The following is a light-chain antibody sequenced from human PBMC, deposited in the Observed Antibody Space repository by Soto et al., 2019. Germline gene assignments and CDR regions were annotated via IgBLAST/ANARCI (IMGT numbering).Light chain of an antibody. CDR3: QQYGGSPIT. Sequence: EVVMTQSPATLSVSPGDTAALSCRASQGVSSSLAWYQQKPGQAPTLLMSGASNRASGVPVRFSGSGSGTDFTLTITRLEPEDFALYYCQQYGGSPITFGLGTRLEIK. J-gene: IGKJ5*01. V-gene: IGKV3-20*01. CDR1: QGVSSS. CDR2: GAS.